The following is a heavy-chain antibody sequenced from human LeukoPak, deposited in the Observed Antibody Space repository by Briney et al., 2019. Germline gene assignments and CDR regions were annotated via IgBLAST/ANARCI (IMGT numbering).Heavy chain of an antibody. CDR2: ISGSGGST. D-gene: IGHD1-26*01. CDR1: GFTFSSYA. CDR3: AKGKWELPYYLDY. J-gene: IGHJ4*02. Sequence: GGSLRPSCAASGFTFSSYAMSWVRQAPGKGLEWVSAISGSGGSTYYADSVKGRFTISRDNSKNTLYLQMNSLRAEDTAVYYCAKGKWELPYYLDYWGQGTLVTVSS. V-gene: IGHV3-23*01.